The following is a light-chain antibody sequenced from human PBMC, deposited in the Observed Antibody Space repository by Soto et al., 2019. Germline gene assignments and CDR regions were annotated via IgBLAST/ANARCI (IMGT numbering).Light chain of an antibody. V-gene: IGKV1-5*03. J-gene: IGKJ1*01. CDR2: KAS. CDR1: QSISTW. CDR3: QHYNSYPWT. Sequence: DIQMTQSPSTLSASVGDRVTITCRASQSISTWLAWYQQKAGKAPKLLIYKASSLESGVPSRFSGSGPGTEFTLTISSLQPDDFATYYCQHYNSYPWTFGQGTKVDIK.